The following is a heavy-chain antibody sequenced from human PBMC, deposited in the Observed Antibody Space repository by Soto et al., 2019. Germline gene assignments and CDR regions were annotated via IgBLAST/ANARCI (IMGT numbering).Heavy chain of an antibody. CDR1: GFTFTDFY. J-gene: IGHJ4*02. V-gene: IGHV3-7*03. Sequence: EVQLVQSGGGLVQPGGSLRLSCVGSGFTFTDFYMNWVRQAPGKGLEWVANIRSDGSETNYVESVKGRFTTSRDNAKNSLFLQMNSLRADGTAVYYCAGWGGHDYNYWGQGILVTVSS. CDR3: AGWGGHDYNY. CDR2: IRSDGSET. D-gene: IGHD4-4*01.